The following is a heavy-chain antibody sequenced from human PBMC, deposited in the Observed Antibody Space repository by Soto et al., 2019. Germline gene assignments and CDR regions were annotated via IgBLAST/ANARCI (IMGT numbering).Heavy chain of an antibody. D-gene: IGHD3-22*01. CDR3: AKAPRSGLRYGMDV. J-gene: IGHJ6*02. V-gene: IGHV3-23*01. CDR2: ISGSGGST. CDR1: GFTFSSYA. Sequence: GGSLRLSCAASGFTFSSYAMSWVRQAPGKGLEWVSAISGSGGSTYYADSVKGRFTISRDNSKNTLYLQMNSLRAEDTAVYYCAKAPRSGLRYGMDVWRQGTTVTVSS.